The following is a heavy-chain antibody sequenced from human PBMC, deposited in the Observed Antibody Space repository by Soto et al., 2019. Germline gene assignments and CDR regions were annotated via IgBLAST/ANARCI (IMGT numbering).Heavy chain of an antibody. CDR3: VRDNRYNSGYDYVYYFDY. CDR2: IWYDGSNK. V-gene: IGHV3-33*01. J-gene: IGHJ4*02. CDR1: GFSFSSYG. D-gene: IGHD5-12*01. Sequence: SLRLSCAASGFSFSSYGMHWVRQAPGKGLEWVAVIWYDGSNKYYADSVKGRFTISRDNSKNTLYLQMNSLRAEDTAVYYCVRDNRYNSGYDYVYYFDYWGQGTLVTVSS.